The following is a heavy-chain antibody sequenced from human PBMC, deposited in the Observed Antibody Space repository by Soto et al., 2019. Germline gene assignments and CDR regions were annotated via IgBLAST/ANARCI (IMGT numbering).Heavy chain of an antibody. CDR1: GFTFGSCA. J-gene: IGHJ6*02. CDR2: IKSKTDGGTT. Sequence: GSLRLSCAASGFTFGSCAIHWVRQAPGKGLEWVGRIKSKTDGGTTDYAAPVKGRFTISRDDSKNTLYLQMNSLKTEDTAVYYCTTDRDSTVNVWGQGTTVTVSS. V-gene: IGHV3-15*07. D-gene: IGHD4-4*01. CDR3: TTDRDSTVNV.